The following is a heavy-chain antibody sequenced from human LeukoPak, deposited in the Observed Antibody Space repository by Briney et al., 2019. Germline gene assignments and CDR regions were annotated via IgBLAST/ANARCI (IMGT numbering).Heavy chain of an antibody. CDR1: GGSISSYY. V-gene: IGHV4-4*07. J-gene: IGHJ6*04. CDR2: IYISGSGST. Sequence: PSETLSLTCTVSGGSISSYYWSWIRQPAGKGLEWIGRIYISGSGSTNYNPSLKSRVTMSVDTSKNQFSLKLSSVTAADTAVYYCARLGIAALVWGKGTTVTISS. D-gene: IGHD6-13*01. CDR3: ARLGIAALV.